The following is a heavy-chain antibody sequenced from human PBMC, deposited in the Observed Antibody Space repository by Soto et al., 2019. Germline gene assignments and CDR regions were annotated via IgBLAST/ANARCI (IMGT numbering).Heavy chain of an antibody. CDR2: IIPIFGTA. V-gene: IGHV1-69*13. CDR1: GGTFSSYA. D-gene: IGHD4-17*01. Sequence: ASVKVSCKASGGTFSSYAISWVRQAPGQGLEWMGGIIPIFGTANYAQKFQGRVTITADESTSTAYMELSSLRSEDTAVYYCARDKDPYGDYPNWYFDLWGRGTLVTVSS. J-gene: IGHJ2*01. CDR3: ARDKDPYGDYPNWYFDL.